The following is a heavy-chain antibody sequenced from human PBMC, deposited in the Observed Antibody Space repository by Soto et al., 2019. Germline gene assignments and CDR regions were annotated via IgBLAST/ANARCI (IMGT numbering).Heavy chain of an antibody. Sequence: PSETLSLTCIVSGGSISGTTYYWAWIRQPPGKGLEWIGSVYFDGSTYYNPSLKSRVTISVDTSMNHFSLRLTSVTAADTALYYCARGGISRIYQLPPFDPWGQGTLVTVS. CDR2: VYFDGST. V-gene: IGHV4-39*02. D-gene: IGHD2-2*01. CDR3: ARGGISRIYQLPPFDP. J-gene: IGHJ5*02. CDR1: GGSISGTTYY.